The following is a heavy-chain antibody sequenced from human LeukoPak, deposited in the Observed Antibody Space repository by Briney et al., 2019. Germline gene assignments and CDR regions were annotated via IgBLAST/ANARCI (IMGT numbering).Heavy chain of an antibody. V-gene: IGHV3-48*01. CDR1: GFTLSSYS. J-gene: IGHJ5*02. Sequence: GSLRLSCAASGFTLSSYSMNWVRQAPGKGLEWVSYISSSSSTIYDADSVKGRFTISRDNAKNSLYLQMNSLRAEDTAVYYCARGSGSYSFNLLGFNPWGQGTLVTVSS. CDR2: ISSSSSTI. CDR3: ARGSGSYSFNLLGFNP. D-gene: IGHD1-26*01.